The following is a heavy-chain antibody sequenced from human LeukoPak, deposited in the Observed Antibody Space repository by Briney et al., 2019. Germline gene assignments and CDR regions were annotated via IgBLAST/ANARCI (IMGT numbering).Heavy chain of an antibody. Sequence: GGSLGLSCAASGFNFSSYWMSWVRLAPGKGLECVANIKQDGSEKYYVDSVKGRFTISRDNAKNSLYLQMNSLRAEGTAVYYCARDHPSSGWYDGDYWGQGTLVTVSS. V-gene: IGHV3-7*01. CDR3: ARDHPSSGWYDGDY. D-gene: IGHD6-19*01. CDR1: GFNFSSYW. CDR2: IKQDGSEK. J-gene: IGHJ4*02.